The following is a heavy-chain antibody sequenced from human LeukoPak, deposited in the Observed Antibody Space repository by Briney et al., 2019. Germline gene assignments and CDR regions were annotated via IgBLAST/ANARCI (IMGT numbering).Heavy chain of an antibody. Sequence: GGPLRLSCAASGFTFSDYYMSWIRQAPGKGLEWVSYISSSGSTIYYADSVKGRFTISRDNAKNSLYLQMNSLRAEDTAVYYCARVKSWAAAGTAAFDIWGKGKMVTVSS. CDR1: GFTFSDYY. CDR3: ARVKSWAAAGTAAFDI. CDR2: ISSSGSTI. J-gene: IGHJ3*02. V-gene: IGHV3-11*01. D-gene: IGHD6-13*01.